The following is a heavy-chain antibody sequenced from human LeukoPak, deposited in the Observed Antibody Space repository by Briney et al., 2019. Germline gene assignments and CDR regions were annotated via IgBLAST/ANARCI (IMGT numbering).Heavy chain of an antibody. CDR3: ARDPVIHSSSSSIFDY. J-gene: IGHJ4*02. CDR2: ISSSSSYI. CDR1: GFTFSSYS. D-gene: IGHD6-6*01. Sequence: PGGSLRLXCAASGFTFSSYSMNWVRQAPGKGLEWVSSISSSSSYIYYADSVKGRFTISRDNAKNSLYLQMNSLRAEDTAVYYCARDPVIHSSSSSIFDYWGQGTLATVSS. V-gene: IGHV3-21*01.